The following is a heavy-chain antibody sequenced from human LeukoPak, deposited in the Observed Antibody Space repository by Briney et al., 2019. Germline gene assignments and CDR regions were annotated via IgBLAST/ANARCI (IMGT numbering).Heavy chain of an antibody. CDR1: GFTFDDYA. V-gene: IGHV3-9*01. CDR2: ISWNSGSI. J-gene: IGHJ5*02. D-gene: IGHD6-19*01. Sequence: GGSLRLSCAASGFTFDDYAMHWVRQAPGKGLEWVSGISWNSGSIGYADSVKGRFTISRDNAKNSLYLQMNSLRAEDTAVYYCARDRGAAVADRDNWFDPWGQGTLVTVSS. CDR3: ARDRGAAVADRDNWFDP.